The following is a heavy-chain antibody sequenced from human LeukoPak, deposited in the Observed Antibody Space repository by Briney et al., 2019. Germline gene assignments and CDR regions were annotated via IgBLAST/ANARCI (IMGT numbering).Heavy chain of an antibody. Sequence: GASVKVSCKASGYTFTDYYIHWVRQAPGQGLEWMGWINPNSGATNYPQKFQGRGTMTRDRSISTAYMELNRPRSDDTAKYYFATGSGYDYLAIDIWGQGTVVTVSS. CDR2: INPNSGAT. D-gene: IGHD5-12*01. CDR3: ATGSGYDYLAIDI. J-gene: IGHJ3*02. CDR1: GYTFTDYY. V-gene: IGHV1-2*02.